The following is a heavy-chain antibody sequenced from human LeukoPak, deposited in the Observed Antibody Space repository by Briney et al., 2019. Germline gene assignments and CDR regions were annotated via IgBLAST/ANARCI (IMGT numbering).Heavy chain of an antibody. Sequence: SETLSLTCTVSGGSISNYYWSWIRQPPGKGLEWIGYIYYSGSTNYNPSLKSRVTISVDTSKNQFSLKLSSVTAADTAVYYCARASSGSGSYYNAFDIWGQGTMVTVSS. D-gene: IGHD1-26*01. CDR3: ARASSGSGSYYNAFDI. CDR1: GGSISNYY. CDR2: IYYSGST. V-gene: IGHV4-59*01. J-gene: IGHJ3*02.